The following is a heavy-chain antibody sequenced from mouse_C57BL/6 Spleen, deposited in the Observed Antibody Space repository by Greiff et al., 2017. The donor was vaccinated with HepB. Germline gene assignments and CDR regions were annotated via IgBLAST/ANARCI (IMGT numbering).Heavy chain of an antibody. CDR1: GFTFSSYA. Sequence: EVKVVESGGGLVKPGGSLKLSCAASGFTFSSYAMSWVRQTPEKRLEWVATISDGGSYTYYPDNVKGRFTISRDNAKNNLYLQMSHLKSEDTAMYYCARDSSGYHYAMDYWGQGTSVTVSS. J-gene: IGHJ4*01. CDR2: ISDGGSYT. V-gene: IGHV5-4*01. D-gene: IGHD3-2*02. CDR3: ARDSSGYHYAMDY.